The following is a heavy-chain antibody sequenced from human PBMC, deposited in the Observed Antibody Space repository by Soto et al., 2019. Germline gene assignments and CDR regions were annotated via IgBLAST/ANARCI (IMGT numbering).Heavy chain of an antibody. CDR1: GGSISSGNW. J-gene: IGHJ3*01. Sequence: QVQLQESGPGLLKPSGTLSLTCTVSGGSISSGNWFSWVRQSPGKGLEWIGEISHSGSTNYKPTLKSRCTIAIAKSTNHRSLNLISVTAADTAVSYCERDLKYGSGSWDWGQGTMVTVSS. CDR3: ERDLKYGSGSWD. CDR2: ISHSGST. V-gene: IGHV4-4*02. D-gene: IGHD3-10*01.